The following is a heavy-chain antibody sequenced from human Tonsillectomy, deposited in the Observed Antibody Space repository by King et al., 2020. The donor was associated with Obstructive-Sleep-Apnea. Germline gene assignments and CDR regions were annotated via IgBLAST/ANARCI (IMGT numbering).Heavy chain of an antibody. CDR2: IYYSGST. D-gene: IGHD3-22*01. CDR1: GGSISSYY. V-gene: IGHV4-59*01. Sequence: VQLQESGPRLVKPSETLSLICTVSGGSISSYYWSWIRQPPGKGLEWIGYIYYSGSTNYNPSLKSRVTISVDTSQNQFSLKLSSVTAADTAVYYCARGRDLYYDSSGIDYWGQGTLVTVSS. J-gene: IGHJ4*02. CDR3: ARGRDLYYDSSGIDY.